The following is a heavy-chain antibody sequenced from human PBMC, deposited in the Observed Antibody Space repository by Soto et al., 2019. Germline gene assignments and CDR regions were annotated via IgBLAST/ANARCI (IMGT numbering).Heavy chain of an antibody. Sequence: SETLSLTCSVSGASISIGTDYWGWIRQPPGKGLEWIGYIYYSGSTYYNPFLKSRVTISVDTSKNQFSLKLSSVAAADTVVYYCARGRIVATIGWFDPWGQGTLVTVSS. CDR1: GASISIGTDY. CDR3: ARGRIVATIGWFDP. V-gene: IGHV4-30-4*08. D-gene: IGHD5-12*01. CDR2: IYYSGST. J-gene: IGHJ5*02.